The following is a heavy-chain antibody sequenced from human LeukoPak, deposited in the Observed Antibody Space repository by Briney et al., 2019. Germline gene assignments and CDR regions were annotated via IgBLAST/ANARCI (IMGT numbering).Heavy chain of an antibody. D-gene: IGHD4-17*01. J-gene: IGHJ4*02. V-gene: IGHV3-66*01. CDR3: AGGDYPLTY. CDR2: IYSDGKT. Sequence: GGPLRLSCAASGFSVNGNYWHWVRQTPGKRPQWIPIIYSDGKTLYADSVRGRFTFSRDNSKNTLYLQMYSLRVEDTAVYFCAGGDYPLTYWGQGSLVTVSS. CDR1: GFSVNGNY.